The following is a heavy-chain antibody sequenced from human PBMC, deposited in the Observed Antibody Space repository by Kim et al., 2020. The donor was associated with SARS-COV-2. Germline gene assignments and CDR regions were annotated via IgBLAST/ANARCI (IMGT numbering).Heavy chain of an antibody. V-gene: IGHV3-33*06. D-gene: IGHD6-19*01. Sequence: ADSVKRQFTISRDNSMNTLYLQRNSLRAADTAVYYCAKDIGGSSGPLDYCGQGTLVTVSS. CDR3: AKDIGGSSGPLDY. J-gene: IGHJ4*02.